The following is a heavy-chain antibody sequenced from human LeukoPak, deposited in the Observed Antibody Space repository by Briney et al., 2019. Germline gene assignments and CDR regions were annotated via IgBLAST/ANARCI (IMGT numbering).Heavy chain of an antibody. CDR2: ISGSGGST. V-gene: IGHV3-23*01. J-gene: IGHJ6*02. CDR1: GSTFSSYA. Sequence: GGSLRLSCAASGSTFSSYAMSWVRQAPGKGLEWVSAISGSGGSTYYADSVKGRFTISRDNSKNTLYLQMNSLRAEDTAVYYCAKRDQLLYDYYYYYGMDVWGQGTTVTVSS. D-gene: IGHD2-2*02. CDR3: AKRDQLLYDYYYYYGMDV.